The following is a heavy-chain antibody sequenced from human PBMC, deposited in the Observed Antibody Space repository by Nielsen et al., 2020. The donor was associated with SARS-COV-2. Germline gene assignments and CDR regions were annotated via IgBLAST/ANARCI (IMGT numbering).Heavy chain of an antibody. Sequence: SVKVSCKASGYTFTGYYTHWVRQAPGQGLEWMGGIIPIFGTANYAQKFQGRVTITADESTSTAYMELSSLRSEDTAVYYCSRDAAWGDSSSSYWGQGTLVTVSS. V-gene: IGHV1-69*13. D-gene: IGHD6-6*01. CDR2: IIPIFGTA. CDR1: GYTFTGYY. CDR3: SRDAAWGDSSSSY. J-gene: IGHJ4*02.